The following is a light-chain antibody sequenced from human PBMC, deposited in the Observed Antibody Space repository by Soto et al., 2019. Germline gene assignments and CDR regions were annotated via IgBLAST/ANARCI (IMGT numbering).Light chain of an antibody. Sequence: EIVLTQSPGTLSLSPGERATLSCRASQTFTSGFLAWYQQKPGQAPRLLIYGASSRATGIPDRFSGSGSGTDFTLTMSRLEPEDFAVYSCQQYDSAPRTFGQVTKVEIK. CDR2: GAS. CDR3: QQYDSAPRT. CDR1: QTFTSGF. V-gene: IGKV3-20*01. J-gene: IGKJ1*01.